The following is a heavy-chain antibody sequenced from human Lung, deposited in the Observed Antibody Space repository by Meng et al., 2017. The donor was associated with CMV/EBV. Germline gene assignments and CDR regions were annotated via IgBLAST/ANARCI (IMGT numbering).Heavy chain of an antibody. CDR2: MNPNSGNT. CDR3: ARMSYDWDDQESNWFDP. D-gene: IGHD1-20*01. J-gene: IGHJ5*02. CDR1: SPFTNYD. Sequence: SPFTNYDINWVRQATGQGLEWMGWMNPNSGNTGYAQKFQGRVTITRDTSIGTAYMELSSLRSEDTAVYYCARMSYDWDDQESNWFDPWGQGTLVTVSS. V-gene: IGHV1-8*03.